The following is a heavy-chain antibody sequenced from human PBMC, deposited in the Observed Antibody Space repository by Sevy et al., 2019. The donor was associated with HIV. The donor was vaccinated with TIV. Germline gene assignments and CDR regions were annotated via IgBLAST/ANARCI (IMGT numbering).Heavy chain of an antibody. J-gene: IGHJ4*02. V-gene: IGHV3-23*01. Sequence: GGSLRLSCVASGFTFSTYAMTWVRQAPGKGLEWVSVISASAGSTYYSDSVKGRFTISRDISKNTLYLQMNSLRAEDTAVYYCAKDRVSGTYYTGDFDYWGQGTLVTVSS. CDR3: AKDRVSGTYYTGDFDY. D-gene: IGHD3-10*01. CDR1: GFTFSTYA. CDR2: ISASAGST.